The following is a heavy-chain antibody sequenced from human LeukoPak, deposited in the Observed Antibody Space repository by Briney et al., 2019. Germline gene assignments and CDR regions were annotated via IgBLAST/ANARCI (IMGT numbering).Heavy chain of an antibody. D-gene: IGHD3-10*01. CDR3: AKAMVRGEGYGMDV. V-gene: IGHV3-30*18. CDR2: ISYDGSNK. Sequence: GRSLRLSCAASGFTFSSYGMHWVRQAPGKGLEWVAVISYDGSNKYYADSVKGRFTISRDNSKNTLYLQVNSLRAEDTAVYYCAKAMVRGEGYGMDVWGKGTTVTVSS. J-gene: IGHJ6*04. CDR1: GFTFSSYG.